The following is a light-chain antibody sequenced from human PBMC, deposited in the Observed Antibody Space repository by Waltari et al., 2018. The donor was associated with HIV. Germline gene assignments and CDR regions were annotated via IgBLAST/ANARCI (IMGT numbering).Light chain of an antibody. CDR3: HQYDNLPYS. Sequence: DIQMTQSPSSLSASVGDRVTITCQASQDITNYLNWYQQKPGKAPKLLIYDASNLETGVPSRFSGSGSVTDFTFTISSLQPEDVSTYYCHQYDNLPYSFGQGTKLEIK. CDR1: QDITNY. V-gene: IGKV1-33*01. J-gene: IGKJ2*03. CDR2: DAS.